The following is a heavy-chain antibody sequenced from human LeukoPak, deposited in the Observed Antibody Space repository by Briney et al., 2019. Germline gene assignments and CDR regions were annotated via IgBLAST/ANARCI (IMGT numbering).Heavy chain of an antibody. J-gene: IGHJ2*01. CDR2: IIPIFGTA. Sequence: SVKVSCKASGGTFSSYAISWVRQAPGQGLEWMGGIIPIFGTANYAQKFQCRVTITTDESTSTAYMELSSLRSEDTAVYYCARGGSGDGYNFHWYFDLWGRGTLVTVSS. CDR1: GGTFSSYA. CDR3: ARGGSGDGYNFHWYFDL. V-gene: IGHV1-69*05. D-gene: IGHD5-24*01.